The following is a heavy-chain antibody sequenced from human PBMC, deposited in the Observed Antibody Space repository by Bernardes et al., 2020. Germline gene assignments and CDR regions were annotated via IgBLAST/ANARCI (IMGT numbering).Heavy chain of an antibody. J-gene: IGHJ4*02. V-gene: IGHV3-7*01. CDR3: ARDLLRYYYGSGSYLTR. D-gene: IGHD3-10*01. Sequence: GGSLRLSCAASGFTFSSYWMSWVRQAPGKGLEWVSNIKQDGSEKYYVDSVKGRFTISRDNANNSLYLQMNSLRAEDTAVYYCARDLLRYYYGSGSYLTRWSQGNLVTVSP. CDR1: GFTFSSYW. CDR2: IKQDGSEK.